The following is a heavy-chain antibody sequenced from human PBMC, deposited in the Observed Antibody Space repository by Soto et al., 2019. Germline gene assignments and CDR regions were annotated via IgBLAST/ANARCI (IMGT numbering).Heavy chain of an antibody. CDR2: LSYSGSA. J-gene: IGHJ4*02. Sequence: QVQLQESGPGLVKPSETLSLTCTVSGVSISSYYWSWIRQPPGKGLEWIGYLSYSGSAKYNPSLTSRVTISLDTSKDQFSLNLSSVTAADTAIYYCARHGGYDYYFDYWGQGTLVTVSS. D-gene: IGHD5-12*01. CDR1: GVSISSYY. V-gene: IGHV4-59*01. CDR3: ARHGGYDYYFDY.